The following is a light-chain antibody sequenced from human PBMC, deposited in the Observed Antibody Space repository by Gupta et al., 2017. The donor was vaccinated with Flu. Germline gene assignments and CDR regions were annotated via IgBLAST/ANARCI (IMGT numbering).Light chain of an antibody. J-gene: IGLJ2*01. CDR2: SNN. V-gene: IGLV1-44*01. CDR3: AAWDDSLNGQVV. CDR1: SSNIGSNT. Sequence: VTISCSGSSSNIGSNTVNCYQQLPGTAPNLLIYSNNQRPSGVAARFSGSKKGTTASLAISGLQSADEAAYYCAAWDDSLNGQVVFGGGIKLTV.